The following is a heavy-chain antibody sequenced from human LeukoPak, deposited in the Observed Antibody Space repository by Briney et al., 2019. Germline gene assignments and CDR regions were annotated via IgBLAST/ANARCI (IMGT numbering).Heavy chain of an antibody. Sequence: PGGSLRLSCAASGFTFSRYWMSWVRQAPGKGLEWVANIKQDGSEKYYVDSLKGRFTTSRDNAKNSLYLQMNSLRADDTAVYYCARDYPETPNPSAAGSKWDYWGQGTLVTVSS. CDR3: ARDYPETPNPSAAGSKWDY. J-gene: IGHJ4*02. CDR1: GFTFSRYW. D-gene: IGHD6-13*01. V-gene: IGHV3-7*03. CDR2: IKQDGSEK.